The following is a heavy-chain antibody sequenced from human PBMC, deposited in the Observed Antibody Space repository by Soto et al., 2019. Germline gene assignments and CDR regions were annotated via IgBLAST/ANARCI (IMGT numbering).Heavy chain of an antibody. Sequence: QVQLQESGPGLVKPSETLSLTCNVSGGAINNYYWSWIRQSPGKGMEWIGYIHYSGSTNHNPSLNGRVTISLDTSRTQFSLKLSSVTAADTAVYYYARALQWPNWFDPWGQGTLVTVSS. CDR1: GGAINNYY. J-gene: IGHJ5*02. CDR2: IHYSGST. CDR3: ARALQWPNWFDP. V-gene: IGHV4-59*01. D-gene: IGHD6-19*01.